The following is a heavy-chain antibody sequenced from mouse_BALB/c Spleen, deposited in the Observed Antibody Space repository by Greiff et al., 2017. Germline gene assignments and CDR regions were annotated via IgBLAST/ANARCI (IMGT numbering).Heavy chain of an antibody. CDR3: TRSGGNYQGYFDY. V-gene: IGHV1-69*02. CDR2: IYPSDSYT. D-gene: IGHD2-1*01. J-gene: IGHJ2*01. CDR1: GYTFTSYW. Sequence: VQLQQPGAELVRPGASVKLSCKASGYTFTSYWINWVKQRPGQGLEWIGNIYPSDSYTNYNQKFKDKATLTVDKSSSTAYMQLSSPTSEDSAVYYCTRSGGNYQGYFDYWGQGTTLTVSS.